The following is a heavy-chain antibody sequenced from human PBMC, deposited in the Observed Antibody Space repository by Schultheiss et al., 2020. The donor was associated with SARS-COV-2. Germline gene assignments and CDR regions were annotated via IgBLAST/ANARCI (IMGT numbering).Heavy chain of an antibody. CDR1: GGSISSYY. Sequence: TGSGGSISSYYWSWIRQPPGKGLEWIGYIYYSGSTNYNPSLKSRVTISVDTSKNQFSLKLSSVTAADTAVYYCARGGAGTSCHGNWGQGTLVTVSS. V-gene: IGHV4-59*12. D-gene: IGHD2-2*01. CDR2: IYYSGST. J-gene: IGHJ4*02. CDR3: ARGGAGTSCHGN.